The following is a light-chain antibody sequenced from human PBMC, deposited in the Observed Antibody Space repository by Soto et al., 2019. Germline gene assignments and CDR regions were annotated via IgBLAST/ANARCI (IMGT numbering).Light chain of an antibody. J-gene: IGKJ2*01. CDR1: QSVSRN. CDR2: DAS. Sequence: EIVMTQSPATLSVSPGERATLSCRASQSVSRNLAWYQQRPGRAPRLLIYDASTRATDIPARCSGSGSGTEFTLTISSLQSEDFAVYYCQQYNNWPLYTFGQGTKLEIK. CDR3: QQYNNWPLYT. V-gene: IGKV3-15*01.